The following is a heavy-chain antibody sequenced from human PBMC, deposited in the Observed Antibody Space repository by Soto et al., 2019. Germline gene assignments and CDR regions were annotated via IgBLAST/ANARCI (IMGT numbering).Heavy chain of an antibody. J-gene: IGHJ6*02. V-gene: IGHV1-69*06. D-gene: IGHD3-22*01. CDR1: GATFSSYA. Sequence: GASVKVSCKASGATFSSYAISWVRQAPGQGLEWMGGIIPIFGTANYAQKFQGRVTITADKSTSTAYMELSSLRSEDTAVYYCARDLPSGDSSGPKPPTEYYYYYYGMDVWGQGTTVKVS. CDR3: ARDLPSGDSSGPKPPTEYYYYYYGMDV. CDR2: IIPIFGTA.